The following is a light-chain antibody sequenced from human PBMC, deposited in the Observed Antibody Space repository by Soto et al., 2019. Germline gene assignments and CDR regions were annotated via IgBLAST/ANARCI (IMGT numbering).Light chain of an antibody. CDR1: SSDVGGYNY. Sequence: QSALTQPASVSGSPGQSITISCTGTSSDVGGYNYVSWYQQHPGKAPKLMIYEVSNRPSGVSNLFSGSKSGNTASLTISGLQAEDEADYDCSSYTSSSTRVFGGGTKVTV. V-gene: IGLV2-14*01. J-gene: IGLJ3*02. CDR3: SSYTSSSTRV. CDR2: EVS.